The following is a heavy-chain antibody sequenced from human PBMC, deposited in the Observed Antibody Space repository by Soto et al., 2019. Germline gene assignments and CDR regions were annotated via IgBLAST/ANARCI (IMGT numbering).Heavy chain of an antibody. CDR1: GFTLEDYA. Sequence: GGSLGLSCAACGFTLEDYAMHWVRQAPGKGLEWVSGISWNSGSIGYADSVKGRFTISRDNSKNTLYLQMNSLRPEDTAVYYCAQGIPGYYYGMDVWGQGTTVTVS. D-gene: IGHD2-2*02. CDR3: AQGIPGYYYGMDV. CDR2: ISWNSGSI. V-gene: IGHV3-9*01. J-gene: IGHJ6*02.